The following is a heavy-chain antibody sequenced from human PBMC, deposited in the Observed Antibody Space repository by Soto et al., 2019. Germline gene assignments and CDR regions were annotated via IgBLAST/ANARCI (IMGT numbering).Heavy chain of an antibody. CDR3: ARDLGGYYDSSGYFRPRPLDY. Sequence: PGGSLRLSCAASGFTFSSYWMHWVRQAPGRGLVWVSRINSDGSSTSYADSVKGRFTISRDNAKNTLYLQMNSLRAEDTAVYYCARDLGGYYDSSGYFRPRPLDYWGQGTLVTVSS. D-gene: IGHD3-22*01. CDR1: GFTFSSYW. J-gene: IGHJ4*02. CDR2: INSDGSST. V-gene: IGHV3-74*01.